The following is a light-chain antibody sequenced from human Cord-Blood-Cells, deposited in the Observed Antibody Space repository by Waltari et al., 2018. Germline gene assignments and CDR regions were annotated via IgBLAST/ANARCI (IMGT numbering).Light chain of an antibody. CDR1: AGDVGGINL. CDR2: EGS. Sequence: SPLPHPAPVSGPPGRSTTISSTGPAGDVGGINLAPCYQQHPGKAPKLMIYEGSKRPSGVSNRFSGSKSGNTASLTISGLQAEDEADYYCCSYAGSSTYVFGTGTKVTVL. CDR3: CSYAGSSTYV. J-gene: IGLJ1*01. V-gene: IGLV2-23*01.